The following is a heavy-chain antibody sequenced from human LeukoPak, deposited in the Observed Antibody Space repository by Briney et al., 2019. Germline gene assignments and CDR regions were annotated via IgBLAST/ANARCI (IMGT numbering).Heavy chain of an antibody. D-gene: IGHD3-22*01. V-gene: IGHV3-9*01. CDR3: AKGSDSSGYSGMDV. CDR2: ISWNSGSI. Sequence: GRSLRLSCAASGFTFDDYAMHWVRQAPGKGLEWVSGISWNSGSIGYADSVKGRFTISRDNAKNSLYLQMNSLRAEDTALHYCAKGSDSSGYSGMDVWGQGTTVTVSS. J-gene: IGHJ6*02. CDR1: GFTFDDYA.